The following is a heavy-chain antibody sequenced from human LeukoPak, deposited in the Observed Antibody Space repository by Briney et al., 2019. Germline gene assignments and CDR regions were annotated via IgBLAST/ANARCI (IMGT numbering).Heavy chain of an antibody. D-gene: IGHD3-9*01. CDR2: IYSGGTT. CDR1: GFTVSSNY. CDR3: AAFTYYNILTGYKAGSADY. J-gene: IGHJ4*02. Sequence: GGSLRLSCAASGFTVSSNYMSWVRQAPGKGLEWGSVIYSGGTTYYADSVKGRFTISRDISKSTLYLQMNSLRAEDTAVYYCAAFTYYNILTGYKAGSADYWGQGTLVTVSS. V-gene: IGHV3-53*05.